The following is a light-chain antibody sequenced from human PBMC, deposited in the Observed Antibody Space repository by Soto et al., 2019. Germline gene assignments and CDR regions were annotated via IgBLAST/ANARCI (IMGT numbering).Light chain of an antibody. CDR2: GAS. Sequence: DIQMTQSPSSLSASVGDRVSITCRAGPSINRFLNWYQQKPGKAHKLLIYGASSLQSGVPSRFSGSRSGTDFTLPISSLQPEDFATYYCRQCYSSPQTFGQGTKVEIK. J-gene: IGKJ1*01. CDR3: RQCYSSPQT. V-gene: IGKV1-39*01. CDR1: PSINRF.